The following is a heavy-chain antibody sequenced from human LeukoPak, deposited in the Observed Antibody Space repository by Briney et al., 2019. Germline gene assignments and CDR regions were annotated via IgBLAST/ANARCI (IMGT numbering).Heavy chain of an antibody. CDR3: AKDFRVTVFGVAPGGDY. CDR1: GFTFGTYA. CDR2: IGGSGASI. D-gene: IGHD3-3*01. J-gene: IGHJ4*02. Sequence: GGSLRLSCVASGFTFGTYAMNWVRQAPGKGLEWVSGIGGSGASIYYADSVKGRFTIFRDNSKNTLYLQMDSLRAEDTAVYYCAKDFRVTVFGVAPGGDYWGQGTLVTVSS. V-gene: IGHV3-23*01.